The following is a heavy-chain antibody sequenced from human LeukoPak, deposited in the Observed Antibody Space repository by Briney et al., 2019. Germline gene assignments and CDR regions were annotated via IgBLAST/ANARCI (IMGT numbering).Heavy chain of an antibody. CDR3: AKVGGSGSLPRRMWDYYFDY. CDR2: ISGSGGST. Sequence: QPGGSLRLSCAASGFTFSSYAMSWVRQAPGKGLEWVSAISGSGGSTYYADSVKGRFTISRDNSKNTLYLQMNSLRAEDTAVYYCAKVGGSGSLPRRMWDYYFDYWGQGTLVTVSS. CDR1: GFTFSSYA. D-gene: IGHD3-10*01. V-gene: IGHV3-23*01. J-gene: IGHJ4*02.